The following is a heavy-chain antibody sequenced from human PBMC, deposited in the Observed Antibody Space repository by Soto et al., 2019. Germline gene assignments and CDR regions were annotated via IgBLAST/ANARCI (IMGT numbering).Heavy chain of an antibody. D-gene: IGHD3-10*01. CDR1: EVTFSTYW. Sequence: DVQLVESGGGLVQPGGSLRLSCAASEVTFSTYWINWVRQAPGKGLEWVAIIKDDGSEKCYVDSVKGRCTISTDNSKRSLYLRMNSLRVEDTAVYDCLLGAGLLPGYWGQGTLVTVSS. V-gene: IGHV3-7*01. CDR3: LLGAGLLPGY. J-gene: IGHJ4*02. CDR2: IKDDGSEK.